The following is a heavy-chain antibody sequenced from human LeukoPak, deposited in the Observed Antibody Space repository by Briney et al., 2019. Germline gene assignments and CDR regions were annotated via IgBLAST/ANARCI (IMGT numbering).Heavy chain of an antibody. CDR3: AKVGSTSNDAFDI. J-gene: IGHJ3*02. CDR2: ISWNSGSI. Sequence: PGRSLRLSCAASGFTFDDYAMHWVRQAPGKGLEWVSGISWNSGSIGYADSVKGRFTISRDNAKNSLYLQMNSLRAEDTALYYCAKVGSTSNDAFDIWGQGTMVTVSS. D-gene: IGHD1-26*01. V-gene: IGHV3-9*01. CDR1: GFTFDDYA.